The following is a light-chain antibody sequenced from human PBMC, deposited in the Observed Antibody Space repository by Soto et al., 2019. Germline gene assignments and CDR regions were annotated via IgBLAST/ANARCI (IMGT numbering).Light chain of an antibody. J-gene: IGLJ1*01. CDR1: SSNIGSNY. V-gene: IGLV1-47*01. CDR3: AAWDDSLSGFV. Sequence: SVLTQPPSASGTPGQRFTISCSGISSNIGSNYVYWYQHLPGMAPKLLVYRNNQRPSGVPDRFSGSKSGTSASLAISGLRSEDEADYYCAAWDDSLSGFVFGTGTKATVL. CDR2: RNN.